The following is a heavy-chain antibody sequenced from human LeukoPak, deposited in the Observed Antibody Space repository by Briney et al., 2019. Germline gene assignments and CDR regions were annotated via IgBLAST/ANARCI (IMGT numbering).Heavy chain of an antibody. D-gene: IGHD3-22*01. CDR2: ISRSGTTI. CDR3: ARDEYETSGCFDY. CDR1: EFTLSDYY. V-gene: IGHV3-11*01. J-gene: IGHJ4*02. Sequence: PGGSLRLSCAASEFTLSDYYMSWIRQAPGKGLEWVSYISRSGTTIYYADSVKGRFTISRDNAKNSLYLQMNSLRADDTAVYFCARDEYETSGCFDYWGQGALVTVSS.